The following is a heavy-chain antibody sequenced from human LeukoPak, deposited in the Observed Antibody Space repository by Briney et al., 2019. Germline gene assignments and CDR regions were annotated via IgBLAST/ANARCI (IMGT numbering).Heavy chain of an antibody. Sequence: GGSLRLSCSASGFTFSDCYMGWIRQPPGKGLEWISYISSSGSTIYYADSVKGRFTISRDNAKNSLYLQMNSLRAEDTAVYYCAKGLYSGTYPIFDYWGQGTLVTVSS. CDR1: GFTFSDCY. CDR2: ISSSGSTI. CDR3: AKGLYSGTYPIFDY. D-gene: IGHD1-26*01. V-gene: IGHV3-11*04. J-gene: IGHJ4*02.